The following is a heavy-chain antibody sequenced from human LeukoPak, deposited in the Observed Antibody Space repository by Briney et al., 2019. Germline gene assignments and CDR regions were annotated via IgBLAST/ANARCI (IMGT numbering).Heavy chain of an antibody. D-gene: IGHD3-22*01. J-gene: IGHJ4*02. CDR2: IRGRGSST. V-gene: IGHV3-23*01. CDR3: AKDSGPSTYYYDSSGPKGYY. Sequence: GGSLRLSCAASGFTFSSYAMSWVRQAPGRGLEWVSGIRGRGSSTYYADSVKGRFTISRDNSKNTLHLQMNSLRAEDTAVYYCAKDSGPSTYYYDSSGPKGYYWGQGTLVTVSS. CDR1: GFTFSSYA.